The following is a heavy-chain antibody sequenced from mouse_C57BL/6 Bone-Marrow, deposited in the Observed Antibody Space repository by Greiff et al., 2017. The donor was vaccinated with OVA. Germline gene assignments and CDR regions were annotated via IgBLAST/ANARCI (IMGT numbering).Heavy chain of an antibody. J-gene: IGHJ4*01. CDR1: GYSITSDY. CDR2: ISYSGST. V-gene: IGHV3-8*01. Sequence: VQLQQSGPGLAKPSQSLSLTCSVTGYSITSDYWNWIRKFPGNKLEYMGYISYSGSTYYNPSLNSRISITRDTSTNQYYLQLTSVTTADTATYYCARSPHYYALDYWGQGTSVTVSS. CDR3: ARSPHYYALDY.